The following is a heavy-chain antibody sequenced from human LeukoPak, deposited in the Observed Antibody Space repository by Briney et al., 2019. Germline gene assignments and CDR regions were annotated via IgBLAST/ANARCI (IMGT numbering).Heavy chain of an antibody. V-gene: IGHV1-2*02. CDR2: INPNSGGT. J-gene: IGHJ4*02. CDR1: GYTFTGYC. CDR3: ARDTGEQQVDY. D-gene: IGHD6-13*01. Sequence: GASVKVSCKASGYTFTGYCMHWVRQAPGQGLKWVGWINPNSGGTNYAQKFQGRVTMTRDTSISTAYMELSRLRSDDTAVYYCARDTGEQQVDYWGQGTLVTVSS.